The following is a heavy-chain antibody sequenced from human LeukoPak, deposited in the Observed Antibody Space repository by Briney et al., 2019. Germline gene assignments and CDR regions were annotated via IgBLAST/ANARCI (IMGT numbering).Heavy chain of an antibody. V-gene: IGHV3-66*01. D-gene: IGHD3-10*01. J-gene: IGHJ6*03. CDR1: EFSVGSNY. CDR2: IYSGGST. CDR3: AKDSAFYYIDV. Sequence: GGSLRLSCAASEFSVGSNYMTWVRQAPGKGLEWVSLIYSGGSTYYADSVKGRFTISRDNSKNTLYLQMNSLKGDDTAVYYCAKDSAFYYIDVWGKGTTVIISS.